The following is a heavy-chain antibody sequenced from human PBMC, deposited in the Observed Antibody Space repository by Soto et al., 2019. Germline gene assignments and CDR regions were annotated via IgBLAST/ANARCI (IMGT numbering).Heavy chain of an antibody. CDR1: GFTFSVYS. J-gene: IGHJ4*02. CDR3: ARSGEGHFDY. D-gene: IGHD3-10*01. V-gene: IGHV3-48*02. Sequence: EVKLVESGGDLVQRAGSLRLYCVASGFTFSVYSMNWVRQAPGKGLEWFSYITSDTKTIKYADSVKGRFTISRDNAKNSVYLQMNSLRDEDTAVYYCARSGEGHFDYWGQGTVVTVSS. CDR2: ITSDTKTI.